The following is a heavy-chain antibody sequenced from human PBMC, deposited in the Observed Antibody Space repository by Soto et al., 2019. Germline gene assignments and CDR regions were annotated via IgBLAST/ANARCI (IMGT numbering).Heavy chain of an antibody. CDR3: ARDLGYYDSSGYFDY. CDR1: GFTFSDYY. D-gene: IGHD3-22*01. CDR2: ISTSDSI. J-gene: IGHJ4*02. V-gene: IGHV3-11*01. Sequence: LRLSCAASGFTFSDYYMSWIRQAPGKGLEWVSYISTSDSIYYADSVKGRFTISRDNAKNSLYLQMNSLRAEDTAVYYCARDLGYYDSSGYFDYWGQGTLVTVSS.